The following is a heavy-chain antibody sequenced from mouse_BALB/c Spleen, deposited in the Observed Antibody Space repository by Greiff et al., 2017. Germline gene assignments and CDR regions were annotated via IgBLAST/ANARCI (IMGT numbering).Heavy chain of an antibody. CDR1: GFTFSDYY. V-gene: IGHV5-4*02. D-gene: IGHD2-4*01. Sequence: EVKLMESGGGLVKPGGSLKLSCAASGFTFSDYYMYWVRQTPEKSLEWVATISDGGSYTYYPDSVKGRFTISRDNAKNNLYLQMSSLKSEDTAMYYCARSGDYEAWFAYWGQGTLVTVSA. CDR3: ARSGDYEAWFAY. J-gene: IGHJ3*01. CDR2: ISDGGSYT.